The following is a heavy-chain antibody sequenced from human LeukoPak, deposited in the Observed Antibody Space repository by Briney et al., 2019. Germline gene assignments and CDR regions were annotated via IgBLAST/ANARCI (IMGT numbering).Heavy chain of an antibody. J-gene: IGHJ4*02. D-gene: IGHD3-22*01. CDR2: ISYDGSNK. Sequence: GRSLRLSCAASGFTFSSYGMHWVRQAPGKGLEWVAVISYDGSNKYYADSVKGRFTISRDNSKNTLYLQMNSLRAEDTAVYYCARDQNYDRTTDWGQGTLVTVSS. V-gene: IGHV3-30*03. CDR1: GFTFSSYG. CDR3: ARDQNYDRTTD.